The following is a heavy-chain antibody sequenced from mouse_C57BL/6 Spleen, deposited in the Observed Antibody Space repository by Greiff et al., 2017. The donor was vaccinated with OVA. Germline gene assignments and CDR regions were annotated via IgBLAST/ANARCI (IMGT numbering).Heavy chain of an antibody. D-gene: IGHD2-5*01. CDR3: ARRHYSNYVGYAMDY. Sequence: EVQLQQSGAELVKPGASVKLSCTASGFNIKDYYMHWVKQRPEQGLEWIGRIDPEDGETKYAPNFQGKATITADTSSNTAYLQLSSLTSEDTAVYYCARRHYSNYVGYAMDYWGQGTSVTVSS. CDR1: GFNIKDYY. J-gene: IGHJ4*01. CDR2: IDPEDGET. V-gene: IGHV14-2*01.